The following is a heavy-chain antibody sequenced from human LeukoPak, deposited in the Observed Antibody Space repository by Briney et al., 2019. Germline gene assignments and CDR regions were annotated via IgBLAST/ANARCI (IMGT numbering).Heavy chain of an antibody. J-gene: IGHJ3*02. CDR1: GYTFTGYY. CDR2: INPNSGGT. CDR3: ARAYYDILTGNDAFDI. V-gene: IGHV1-2*02. Sequence: ASVKVSCKASGYTFTGYYMHWVRQAPGQGLEWMGWINPNSGGTNYAQKFQGRVTMTRDTSISTAYMELSRLRSDDTAVHYCARAYYDILTGNDAFDIWGQGTMVTVSS. D-gene: IGHD3-9*01.